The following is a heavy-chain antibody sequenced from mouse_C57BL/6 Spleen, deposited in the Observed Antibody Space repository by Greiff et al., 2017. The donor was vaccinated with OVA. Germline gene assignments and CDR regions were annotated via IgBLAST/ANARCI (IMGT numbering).Heavy chain of an antibody. CDR3: ATGTRYYDY. D-gene: IGHD4-1*01. Sequence: VQLQQSGPELVKPGASVKISCKASGYAFSSYWMNWVKQRPGKGLEWIGRIYPGDGDTNYNGKFKGKATLTADKSAIPAYMQLSSLTSEDSAVYLCATGTRYYDYWGQGTTLTVSS. CDR2: IYPGDGDT. V-gene: IGHV1-82*01. CDR1: GYAFSSYW. J-gene: IGHJ2*01.